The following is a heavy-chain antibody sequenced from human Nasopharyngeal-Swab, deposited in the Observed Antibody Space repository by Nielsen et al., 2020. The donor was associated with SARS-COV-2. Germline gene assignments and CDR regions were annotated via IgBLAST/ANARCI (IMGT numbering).Heavy chain of an antibody. Sequence: SETLSLTCTVSGGSISSGGYYWSWIRQHPGKGLEWIGYIYYSGSTYYNPSLKSRVTISVDTSKNHFSLQLSSLTAADTAVYYCASSVRSGWNYYYGMDVCGQGTTVTVSS. CDR3: ASSVRSGWNYYYGMDV. J-gene: IGHJ6*02. CDR1: GGSISSGGYY. D-gene: IGHD6-19*01. V-gene: IGHV4-31*03. CDR2: IYYSGST.